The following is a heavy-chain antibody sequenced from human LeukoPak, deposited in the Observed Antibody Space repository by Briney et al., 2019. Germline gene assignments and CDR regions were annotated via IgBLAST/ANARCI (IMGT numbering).Heavy chain of an antibody. V-gene: IGHV1-3*03. D-gene: IGHD3-3*01. CDR3: ARADTYLNPFAGYYYYHFDV. CDR2: INPAVGHT. Sequence: GASVKVSCKASGYIFTKYAIHWVRQAPGQSLEWMGWINPAVGHTTYSPDFQDRVTFTRDTSANTVYMQFTSLRSEDMGVYFCARADTYLNPFAGYYYYHFDVWGKGTTITVSS. J-gene: IGHJ6*03. CDR1: GYIFTKYA.